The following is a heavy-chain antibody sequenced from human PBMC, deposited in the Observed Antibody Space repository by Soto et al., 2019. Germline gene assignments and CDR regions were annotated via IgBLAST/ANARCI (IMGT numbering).Heavy chain of an antibody. CDR3: ASLGLELHGSWWFDP. D-gene: IGHD1-7*01. V-gene: IGHV1-69*01. CDR1: GGTFSSYA. CDR2: IIPIFGTA. Sequence: QVQLVQSGAEVKKPGSSVKVSCKASGGTFSSYAISWVRQATGQGLEWMGGIIPIFGTANYAQKFQGRVTITADESTSTAYMELSSLRSDDTAVYYCASLGLELHGSWWFDPWGQGTLVTVSS. J-gene: IGHJ5*02.